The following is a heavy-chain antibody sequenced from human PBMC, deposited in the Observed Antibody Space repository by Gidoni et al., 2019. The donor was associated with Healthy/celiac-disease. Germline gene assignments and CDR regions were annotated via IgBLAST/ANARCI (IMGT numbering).Heavy chain of an antibody. Sequence: QVQLQQSGPGLVKPAQTLSLTCAIPGDGASRNSAAWNWLRQSPSRGLEWLGRTYSRSKWYNDYAVSVKSRITINPDTSKNQFSLQLNSVTPEDTAVYYCAYSSSFPPYFDYCGQGTLVTVSS. J-gene: IGHJ4*02. CDR2: TYSRSKWYN. V-gene: IGHV6-1*01. CDR3: AYSSSFPPYFDY. CDR1: GDGASRNSAA. D-gene: IGHD6-6*01.